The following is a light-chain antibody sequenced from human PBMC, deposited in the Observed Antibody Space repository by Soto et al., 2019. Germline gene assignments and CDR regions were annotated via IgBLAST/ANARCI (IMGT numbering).Light chain of an antibody. J-gene: IGKJ5*01. V-gene: IGKV1-39*01. CDR2: ATS. Sequence: TLSKSSLAASVGDRRTLTCRASRNVSIYLNWYQHKPGKGPTLLIHATSNLQIGVPSRFSGSGSGTEFTLTISSLEPEDFGTYYCQQSYKMPSFGQGTRLEI. CDR1: RNVSIY. CDR3: QQSYKMPS.